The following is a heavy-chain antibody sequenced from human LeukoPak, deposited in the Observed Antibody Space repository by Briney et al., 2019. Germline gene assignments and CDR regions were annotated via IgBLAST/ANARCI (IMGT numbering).Heavy chain of an antibody. J-gene: IGHJ6*04. V-gene: IGHV1-2*02. CDR1: GYTFTGYY. CDR3: ARDEGRYFDWLLAAGGMDV. Sequence: ASVKVSCKASGYTFTGYYMHWVRQAPGQGLEGMGWINPNSGGTNYAQKFQGRVTMTRDTSISTAYMELSRLRSDDTAVYYCARDEGRYFDWLLAAGGMDVWGKGTTVTVSS. D-gene: IGHD3-9*01. CDR2: INPNSGGT.